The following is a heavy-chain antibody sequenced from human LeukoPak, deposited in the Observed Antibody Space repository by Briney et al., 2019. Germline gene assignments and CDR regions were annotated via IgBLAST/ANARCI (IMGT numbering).Heavy chain of an antibody. CDR2: ISSSGSTI. V-gene: IGHV3-48*03. J-gene: IGHJ4*02. Sequence: GGSLRLSCSASGFTFSSYVMTWVRQAPGKGLEWVSYISSSGSTIYYADSVKGRFTISRDNAKNSLYLQMNSLRAEDTAVYYCARLHVDIVATTPDYWGQGTLVTVSS. CDR3: ARLHVDIVATTPDY. D-gene: IGHD5-12*01. CDR1: GFTFSSYV.